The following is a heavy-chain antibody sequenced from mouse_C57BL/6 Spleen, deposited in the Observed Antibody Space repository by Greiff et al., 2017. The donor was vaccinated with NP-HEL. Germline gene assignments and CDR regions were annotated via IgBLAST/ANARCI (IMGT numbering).Heavy chain of an antibody. D-gene: IGHD4-1*02. Sequence: VQLQQSGAELVRPGASVKLSCTASGFNIKDYYMHWVKQRPEQGLEWIGRIDPEDGDTEYAPKFQGKATMTADTSSNTAYLQLSSLTSEDTAVYYCTYPRNWDWFAYWGQGTLVTVSP. CDR2: IDPEDGDT. V-gene: IGHV14-1*01. CDR3: TYPRNWDWFAY. CDR1: GFNIKDYY. J-gene: IGHJ3*01.